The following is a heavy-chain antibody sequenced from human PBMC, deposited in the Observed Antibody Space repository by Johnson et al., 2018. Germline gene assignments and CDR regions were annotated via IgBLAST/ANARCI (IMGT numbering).Heavy chain of an antibody. CDR1: GFTFSSYA. V-gene: IGHV3-30-3*01. Sequence: QVQLVQSGGGVVQPGRSLRLSCAASGFTFSSYAMHWVRQAPGQGLEWVAVISYDGSNKYYADSVKGRFTISRDNSKTPLYLQMNSLRAEDTAVYYCASGGGYYYYMDVWGKGTTVTVSS. CDR3: ASGGGYYYYMDV. J-gene: IGHJ6*03. CDR2: ISYDGSNK. D-gene: IGHD2-15*01.